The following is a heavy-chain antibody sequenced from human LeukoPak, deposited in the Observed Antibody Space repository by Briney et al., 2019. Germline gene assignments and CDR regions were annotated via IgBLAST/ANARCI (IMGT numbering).Heavy chain of an antibody. J-gene: IGHJ6*02. D-gene: IGHD3-10*01. CDR2: IYDSGKT. Sequence: PSETLSLTCSVSGGSISTYYWTWIRQPPGKGLEWIGYIYDSGKTEYNPSLNSRATISVDTSKNQFSLRVISVTAADAAVYYCARTSRHFYGSGTKLTPWPADMDVWGQGTTVIVSS. CDR3: ARTSRHFYGSGTKLTPWPADMDV. V-gene: IGHV4-59*01. CDR1: GGSISTYY.